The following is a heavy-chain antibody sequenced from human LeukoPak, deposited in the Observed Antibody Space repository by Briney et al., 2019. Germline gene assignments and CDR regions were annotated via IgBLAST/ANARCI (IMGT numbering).Heavy chain of an antibody. Sequence: SETLSLTCTVSGGSISNYYWSWIRQPAGKGLEWIGHIYSSGGTNYNPSLKSRVTMSVDTPKNQFSLKLSSVTAADTAVYYCARPMFRAFDIWGQGTMVTVSS. V-gene: IGHV4-4*07. J-gene: IGHJ3*02. CDR3: ARPMFRAFDI. CDR2: IYSSGGT. D-gene: IGHD3-10*02. CDR1: GGSISNYY.